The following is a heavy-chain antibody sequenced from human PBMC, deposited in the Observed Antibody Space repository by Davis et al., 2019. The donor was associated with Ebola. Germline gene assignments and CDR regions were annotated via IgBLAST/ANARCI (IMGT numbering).Heavy chain of an antibody. CDR1: GGSISSSNW. V-gene: IGHV4-4*02. CDR2: IYHSGST. D-gene: IGHD1-20*01. CDR3: ARLWGDNWRVTNWFDP. J-gene: IGHJ5*02. Sequence: MPSETLSLTCAVSGGSISSSNWWSWVRQPPGKGLEWIGEIYHSGSTNYNPSLKSRVTISVDTSKNQFSLKLSSVTAADTAVYYCARLWGDNWRVTNWFDPWGQGTLVTVSS.